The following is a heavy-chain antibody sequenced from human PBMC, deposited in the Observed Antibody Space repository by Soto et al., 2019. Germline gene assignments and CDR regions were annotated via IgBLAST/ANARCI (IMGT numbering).Heavy chain of an antibody. CDR2: IYHTGTT. J-gene: IGHJ5*02. CDR1: GASITSGDYS. V-gene: IGHV4-30-4*01. D-gene: IGHD3-3*01. Sequence: SETLSLTCTVSGASITSGDYSWNWIRQPPGKGLEWIGYIYHTGTTYYNPSLQSRVTISVDTSMNQFSLKLRSVTAADTAVYYCVREGLTMYGVLTPPFDPWGQGTLVTVSS. CDR3: VREGLTMYGVLTPPFDP.